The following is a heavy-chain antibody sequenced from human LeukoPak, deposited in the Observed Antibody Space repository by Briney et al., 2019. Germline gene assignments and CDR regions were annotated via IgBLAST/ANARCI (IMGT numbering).Heavy chain of an antibody. CDR2: ISSSSSTI. V-gene: IGHV3-48*04. Sequence: GGSLRLSCAASGFTFSSYSMNWVRQAPGKGLEWVSYISSSSSTIYYSDSVKGRFTISRDNAKNSLYLQMNSLRAEDTAVYYCAREIAQETPAYFDYWGQGTLVTVSS. CDR1: GFTFSSYS. CDR3: AREIAQETPAYFDY. J-gene: IGHJ4*02.